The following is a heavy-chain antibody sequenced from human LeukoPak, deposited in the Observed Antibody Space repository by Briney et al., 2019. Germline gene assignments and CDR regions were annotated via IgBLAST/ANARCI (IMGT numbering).Heavy chain of an antibody. V-gene: IGHV3-21*01. CDR1: GFTFSSYS. Sequence: GGSLRLSCAASGFTFSSYSMNWVRQAPGKGLEWVSSISSSSSYIYYADSVKGRFTISGDNAKNSLYLQMNSLRAEDTAVYYCARGFVRGSFDYWGQGTLVTVSS. CDR3: ARGFVRGSFDY. CDR2: ISSSSSYI. D-gene: IGHD3-16*01. J-gene: IGHJ4*02.